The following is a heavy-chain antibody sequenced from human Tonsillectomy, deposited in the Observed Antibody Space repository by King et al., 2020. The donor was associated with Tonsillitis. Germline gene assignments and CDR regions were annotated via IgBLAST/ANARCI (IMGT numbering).Heavy chain of an antibody. J-gene: IGHJ4*02. V-gene: IGHV3-21*01. CDR1: GFTFSSYN. Sequence: GQLVQSGGGLVKPGGSLRLSCAASGFTFSSYNMNWVRQAPGKGLEWVSSISYSSSYIYYADSVKGRFTISRDNAKNSLSLQMNSLRAEDTAVYYCARDQDRGFDYWGQGTLVTLSS. D-gene: IGHD1-14*01. CDR3: ARDQDRGFDY. CDR2: ISYSSSYI.